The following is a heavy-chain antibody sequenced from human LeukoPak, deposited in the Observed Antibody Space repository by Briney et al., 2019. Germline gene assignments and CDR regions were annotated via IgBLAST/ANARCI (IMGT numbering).Heavy chain of an antibody. Sequence: SVEVSCKASGGTFSSYAISWVRQAPGQGLEWMGGIIPIFGTANYAQKFQGRVTITTDESTSTAYMELSSLRSEDTAVYYCARVRSDRYYGSGFDWYFDLWGRGTLVTVSS. CDR3: ARVRSDRYYGSGFDWYFDL. CDR2: IIPIFGTA. D-gene: IGHD3-10*01. J-gene: IGHJ2*01. CDR1: GGTFSSYA. V-gene: IGHV1-69*05.